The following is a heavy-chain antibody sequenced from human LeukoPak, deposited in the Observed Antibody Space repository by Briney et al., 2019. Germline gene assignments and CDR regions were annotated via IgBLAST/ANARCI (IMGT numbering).Heavy chain of an antibody. CDR2: ISSSSSTI. V-gene: IGHV3-48*01. CDR1: GFTFSSYS. J-gene: IGHJ3*02. Sequence: GGSLRLSCAASGFTFSSYSMSWVRQAPGKGLEWVSYISSSSSTIYYADSVKGRFTISRDNAKNSLYLQMNSLRAEDTAVFYCARGRSYGVDAFDIWGQGTMVTVSS. D-gene: IGHD2-8*01. CDR3: ARGRSYGVDAFDI.